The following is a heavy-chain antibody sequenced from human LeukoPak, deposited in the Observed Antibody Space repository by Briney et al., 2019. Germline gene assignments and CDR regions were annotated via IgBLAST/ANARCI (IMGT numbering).Heavy chain of an antibody. CDR1: GYTFTGYY. CDR2: INPNSGGT. J-gene: IGHJ4*02. D-gene: IGHD2-15*01. CDR3: ARDHCSGGSCYKFDY. V-gene: IGHV1-2*02. Sequence: ASVKVSCKASGYTFTGYYMHWVRQAPGQGLEWMGWINPNSGGTNYAQKFQGRVTMTRDTSISTAYMELSRLRSDDTAVYYCARDHCSGGSCYKFDYWGQGTLVTVSS.